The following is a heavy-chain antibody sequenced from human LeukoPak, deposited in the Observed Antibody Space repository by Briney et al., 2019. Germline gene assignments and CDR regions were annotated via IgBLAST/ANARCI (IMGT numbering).Heavy chain of an antibody. J-gene: IGHJ4*02. D-gene: IGHD5-24*01. CDR2: INHSGST. CDR3: ARLRRDGYNSYYFDY. Sequence: SETLSLTCAVYGGSFSGYYWSWIRQPPGKGLEWIGEINHSGSTNYNPSLKSRVTISVDTSKNQFSLKLSSVTAADTAVYYCARLRRDGYNSYYFDYWGQGTLVTVSS. V-gene: IGHV4-34*01. CDR1: GGSFSGYY.